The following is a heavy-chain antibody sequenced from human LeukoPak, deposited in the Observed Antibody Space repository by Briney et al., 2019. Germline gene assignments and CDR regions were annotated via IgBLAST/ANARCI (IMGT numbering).Heavy chain of an antibody. Sequence: GGSLRLSCAASGFTFSSYAMNWVRQAPGKGLEWVSAISGSGGSTYYADSVKGRFTISRDNSKNTLYLQMNSLRAEDTAVYYCAKDTPHCSGGSCYDYWGQGTLVTVSS. D-gene: IGHD2-15*01. CDR3: AKDTPHCSGGSCYDY. CDR2: ISGSGGST. V-gene: IGHV3-23*01. J-gene: IGHJ4*02. CDR1: GFTFSSYA.